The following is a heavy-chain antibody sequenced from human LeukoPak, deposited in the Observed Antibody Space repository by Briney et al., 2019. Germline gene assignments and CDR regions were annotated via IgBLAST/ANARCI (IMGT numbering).Heavy chain of an antibody. J-gene: IGHJ6*03. V-gene: IGHV4-59*01. CDR1: GGSISSYY. CDR2: IYYSGST. D-gene: IGHD3-22*01. Sequence: SETLSLTCTVSGGSISSYYWSWIRQPPGKGLEWIGNIYYSGSTNYNPSLKSRVTISVDTSKNQFSLKLSSVTAADTAVYYCARDSAHYYGSSGYYSGSGYYYYYYMDVWGKGTTVTVSS. CDR3: ARDSAHYYGSSGYYSGSGYYYYYYMDV.